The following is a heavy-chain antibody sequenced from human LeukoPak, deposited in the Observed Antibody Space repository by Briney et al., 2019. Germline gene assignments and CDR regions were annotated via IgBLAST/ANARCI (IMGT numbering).Heavy chain of an antibody. CDR3: ARGGYCSGISCCPNWFDP. D-gene: IGHD2-2*01. V-gene: IGHV3-7*01. CDR2: IKNDGSEK. Sequence: PGGSLRLSCAASGFTFSSYAMHWVRQAPGKGLEWVASIKNDGSEKNYVDSVEGRFTISRDNAKNSLYLQMNSLRGEDTAVYYCARGGYCSGISCCPNWFDPWGQGTLVTVSS. CDR1: GFTFSSYA. J-gene: IGHJ5*02.